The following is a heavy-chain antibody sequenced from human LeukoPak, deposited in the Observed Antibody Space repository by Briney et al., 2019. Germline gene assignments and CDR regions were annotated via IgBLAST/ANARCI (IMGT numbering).Heavy chain of an antibody. J-gene: IGHJ6*02. CDR3: ARDLHNDSHYGMDV. V-gene: IGHV4-31*03. CDR1: GGSISSGGYY. Sequence: SETLSLTCTVSGGSISSGGYYRSWIRQHPGKGLEWIGYIYYSGSTYYNPSLKSRVTISVDTSKNQFSLKLSSVTAADTAVYYCARDLHNDSHYGMDVWGQGTTVTVSS. D-gene: IGHD2-15*01. CDR2: IYYSGST.